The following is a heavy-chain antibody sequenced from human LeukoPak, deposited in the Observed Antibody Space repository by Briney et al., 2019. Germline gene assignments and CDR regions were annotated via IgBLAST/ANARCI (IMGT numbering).Heavy chain of an antibody. J-gene: IGHJ4*02. Sequence: GASVKVSCKASGGTFSIYAISWVRQAPGQGLEWMGRIIPILGIANYAQRFQGRVTITADKSTSTAYMELSSLRSEDTAVYYCARVRDGYNMKLDYWGQGTLVTVSS. D-gene: IGHD5-24*01. CDR3: ARVRDGYNMKLDY. CDR2: IIPILGIA. CDR1: GGTFSIYA. V-gene: IGHV1-69*04.